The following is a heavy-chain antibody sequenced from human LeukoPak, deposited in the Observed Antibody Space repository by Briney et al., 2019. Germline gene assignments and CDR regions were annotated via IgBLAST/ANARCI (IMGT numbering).Heavy chain of an antibody. Sequence: PGGSLRLSCAASGFTFSSYAMSWVRQAPGKGLEWVSAISGSGGSTYYADSVKGRFTISRDNSKNTLYLQMNSLRAEDTAVYYCAKDFFTVTTFPFAFDYWGQGTLVTVSS. CDR3: AKDFFTVTTFPFAFDY. V-gene: IGHV3-23*01. J-gene: IGHJ4*02. CDR2: ISGSGGST. CDR1: GFTFSSYA. D-gene: IGHD3-16*01.